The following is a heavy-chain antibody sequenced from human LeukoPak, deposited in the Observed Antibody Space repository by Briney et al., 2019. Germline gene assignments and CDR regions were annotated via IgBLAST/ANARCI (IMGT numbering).Heavy chain of an antibody. CDR1: GGSISSSNW. J-gene: IGHJ6*02. V-gene: IGHV4-4*02. CDR2: IYHSGST. CDR3: ARASGDFYYYYGMDV. D-gene: IGHD4-17*01. Sequence: SGTLSLTCAVSGGSISSSNWWSWVRQPPGKGLEWIGEIYHSGSTNYNPSLKSQVTISVDKSKNQFSLKLSSVTAADTAVYYCARASGDFYYYYGMDVWGQGTTVTVSS.